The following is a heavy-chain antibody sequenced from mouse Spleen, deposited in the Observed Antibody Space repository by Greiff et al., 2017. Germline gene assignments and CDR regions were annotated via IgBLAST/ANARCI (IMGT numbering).Heavy chain of an antibody. CDR3: ARDQGFLYYFDY. V-gene: IGHV5-16*01. Sequence: EVKLVESEGGLVQPGSSMKLSCTASGFTFSDYYMAWVRQVPEKGLEWVANINYDGSSTYYLDSLKSRFIISRDNAKNILYLQMSSLKSEDTATYYCARDQGFLYYFDYWGQGTTLTVSS. CDR1: GFTFSDYY. J-gene: IGHJ2*01. CDR2: INYDGSST.